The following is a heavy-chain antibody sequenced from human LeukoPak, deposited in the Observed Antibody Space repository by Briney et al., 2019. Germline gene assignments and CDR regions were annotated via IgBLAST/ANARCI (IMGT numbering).Heavy chain of an antibody. V-gene: IGHV4-4*07. CDR1: GGSISSYY. D-gene: IGHD3-22*01. CDR2: IYTSGST. J-gene: IGHJ6*02. Sequence: SETLSLTCTVSGGSISSYYWSWIRQPAGKGLEWIGRIYTSGSTNYNPPLKSRVTMSVDTSKNQFSLKLSSVTAADTAVYYCARGPLLPYDSSGYYYPYGMDVWGQGTTVTVSS. CDR3: ARGPLLPYDSSGYYYPYGMDV.